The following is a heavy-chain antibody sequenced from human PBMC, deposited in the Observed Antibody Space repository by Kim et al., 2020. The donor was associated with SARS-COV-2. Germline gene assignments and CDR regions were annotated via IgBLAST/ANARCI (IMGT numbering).Heavy chain of an antibody. V-gene: IGHV3-7*01. CDR1: GFSLGNDW. J-gene: IGHJ4*02. D-gene: IGHD3-10*02. Sequence: GGSLRLSCVVSGFSLGNDWMSWVRQAPGKGLEWVAMKTGDGSEEYYVDSVKGRFTMSRDNAKNSLYLQMSSLRTEDTAIYYCAGLDTAHVPGGIWGQGTLVSVSS. CDR2: KTGDGSEE. CDR3: AGLDTAHVPGGI.